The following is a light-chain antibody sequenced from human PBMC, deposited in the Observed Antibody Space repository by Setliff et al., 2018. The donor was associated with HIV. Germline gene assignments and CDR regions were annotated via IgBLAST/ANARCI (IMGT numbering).Light chain of an antibody. J-gene: IGLJ3*02. CDR1: SSDVGSYNR. CDR3: SSYSSSATLM. CDR2: EVS. V-gene: IGLV2-18*02. Sequence: QSALAQPPSVSGSPGQSVTISCTGPSSDVGSYNRVSWYQQPPGTAPKLIIYEVSNRPSGVPDRFSGSKSGNTASLTISGLQAEDEAHYYCSSYSSSATLMFGGGTKVTVL.